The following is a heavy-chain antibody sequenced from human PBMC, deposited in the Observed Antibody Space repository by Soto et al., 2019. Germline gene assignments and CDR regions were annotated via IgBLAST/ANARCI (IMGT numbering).Heavy chain of an antibody. J-gene: IGHJ4*02. V-gene: IGHV3-30*18. CDR1: GFTFSSYG. Sequence: QVQLVESGGGVVQPGRSLRLSCAASGFTFSSYGMHWVRQAPGKGLEWVAVISYDGSNKYYADSVKGRFTISRDNSKNTLYLQMNSLRAEDTAVYYCAKDRPRAGDYWGQGTLVTVSS. CDR3: AKDRPRAGDY. CDR2: ISYDGSNK.